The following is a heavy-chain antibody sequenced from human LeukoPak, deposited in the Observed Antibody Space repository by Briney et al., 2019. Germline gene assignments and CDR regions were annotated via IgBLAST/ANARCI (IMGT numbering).Heavy chain of an antibody. CDR2: INPNSGDT. D-gene: IGHD4-17*01. CDR3: ARTVTTNWFDP. J-gene: IGHJ5*02. V-gene: IGHV1-2*02. CDR1: GYRFTDYY. Sequence: GASVKVSCKTSGYRFTDYYIHWVRQAPGQGLEWMGWINPNSGDTEYAQKFQGRVTLTRDTSITTAYMELSRLRSDDTAVYFCARTVTTNWFDPWGQGTLVTVSS.